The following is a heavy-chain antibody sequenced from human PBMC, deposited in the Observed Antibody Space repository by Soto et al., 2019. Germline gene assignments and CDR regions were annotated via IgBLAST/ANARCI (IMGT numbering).Heavy chain of an antibody. V-gene: IGHV4-59*08. D-gene: IGHD1-7*01. Sequence: SETLSLTCTVSGGSISSYYWSWIRQPPGKGLEWIGYIYYSGSTNYNPSLKSRVTISVDTSKNQFSLKLSSVTAADTAVYYCARLITGTTRSLQFDYWGQGTLVTVSS. CDR3: ARLITGTTRSLQFDY. CDR2: IYYSGST. J-gene: IGHJ4*02. CDR1: GGSISSYY.